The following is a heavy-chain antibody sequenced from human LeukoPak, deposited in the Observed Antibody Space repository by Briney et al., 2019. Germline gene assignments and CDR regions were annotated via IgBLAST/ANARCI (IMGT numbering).Heavy chain of an antibody. CDR3: ARKTTDSSSASENYYYYYMDV. V-gene: IGHV4-59*11. D-gene: IGHD6-6*01. CDR2: IYYSGST. CDR1: GGSISSHY. J-gene: IGHJ6*03. Sequence: SETLSLTCTVSGGSISSHYWSWIRQPPGKGLEWIGYIYYSGSTNYNPSLKSRVTISVDTSKNQFSLKLSSVTAADTAVYYCARKTTDSSSASENYYYYYMDVWGKGTTVTVSS.